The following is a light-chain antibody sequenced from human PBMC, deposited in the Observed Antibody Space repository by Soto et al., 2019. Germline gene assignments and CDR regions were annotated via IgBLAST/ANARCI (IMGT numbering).Light chain of an antibody. CDR1: QLISSW. J-gene: IGKJ4*01. Sequence: DVLMTQSPSSVSASVGDRVTITCRASQLISSWFAWYQQKPGTPPKLLIYAASNLESGVPSRFCGSESGTEFTLTIGSLQAEDFATCFCQQAASFPLTFGGGTKVEIK. CDR3: QQAASFPLT. CDR2: AAS. V-gene: IGKV1-12*01.